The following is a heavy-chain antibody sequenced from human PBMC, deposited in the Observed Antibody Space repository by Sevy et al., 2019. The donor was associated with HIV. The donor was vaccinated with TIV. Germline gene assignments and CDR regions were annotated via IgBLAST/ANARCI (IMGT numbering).Heavy chain of an antibody. Sequence: GGSLRLSCAASGFTFSNYFMKWVRQAPGKGLEWVSSISSGSSYIFYADSLKGRCTISRDNAKNSLYLHMNSLRAEDTAVYYCARGDYYGSLYYFDYWGPGTLVTVSS. CDR1: GFTFSNYF. V-gene: IGHV3-21*01. CDR2: ISSGSSYI. D-gene: IGHD3-10*01. CDR3: ARGDYYGSLYYFDY. J-gene: IGHJ4*02.